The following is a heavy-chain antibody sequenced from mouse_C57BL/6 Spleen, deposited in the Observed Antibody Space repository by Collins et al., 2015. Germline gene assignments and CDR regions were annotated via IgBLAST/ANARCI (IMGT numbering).Heavy chain of an antibody. CDR2: IDTSDSYT. V-gene: IGHV1-69*01. D-gene: IGHD1-1*01. CDR1: GYTFTDYW. CDR3: ARGRGSSYAVDY. J-gene: IGHJ4*01. Sequence: QVQLQQPGAELVMPGASVKMSCKASGYTFTDYWMHWVKQRPGQGLEWIGAIDTSDSYTSYNQKFKGKATLTVDESSSTAYMQLSSLTSEDSAVYYCARGRGSSYAVDYWGQGTSVTVSS.